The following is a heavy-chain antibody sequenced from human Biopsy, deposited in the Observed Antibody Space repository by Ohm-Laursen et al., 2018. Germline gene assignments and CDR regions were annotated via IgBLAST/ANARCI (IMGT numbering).Heavy chain of an antibody. D-gene: IGHD5-18*01. CDR1: GFTFTNYG. J-gene: IGHJ6*02. V-gene: IGHV3-33*01. CDR3: ARDRRTANYGMDV. CDR2: IWFDGSNQ. Sequence: LSLTCAASGFTFTNYGMHWVRQAPGKGLEWVAVIWFDGSNQFYADSVKGRFTISRDNSKDTLYLQMHSLRAEDTAFYYCARDRRTANYGMDVWGQGTTVTASS.